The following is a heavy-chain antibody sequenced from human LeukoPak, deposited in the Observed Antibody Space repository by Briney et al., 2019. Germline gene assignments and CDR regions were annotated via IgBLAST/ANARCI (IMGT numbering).Heavy chain of an antibody. Sequence: GGSLRLSCAASGFTFNTYSMHWVRQAPGKGLEWVSSISSTNTYIYYADSVKGRFTIFRDNAKNSLYLQMNSLRAEGTAVYYCARDDERDYTNLVGATLDYWGRGTLVTVSS. D-gene: IGHD1-26*01. V-gene: IGHV3-21*01. J-gene: IGHJ4*02. CDR3: ARDDERDYTNLVGATLDY. CDR2: ISSTNTYI. CDR1: GFTFNTYS.